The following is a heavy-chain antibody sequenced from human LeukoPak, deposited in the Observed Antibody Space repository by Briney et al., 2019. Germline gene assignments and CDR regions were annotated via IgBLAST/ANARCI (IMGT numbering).Heavy chain of an antibody. V-gene: IGHV1-46*01. CDR2: INLNAVTT. CDR3: ARAPRNSSTMLDY. J-gene: IGHJ4*02. CDR1: GYTFTNYY. Sequence: ASVKVSCKASGYTFTNYYIHWMRQAPGQGLEWVGIINLNAVTTRYAQKFQGRITVTRDTSTSTVYMDFSSLRSEDTALYYCARAPRNSSTMLDYWGQGTLVTVSS. D-gene: IGHD6-13*01.